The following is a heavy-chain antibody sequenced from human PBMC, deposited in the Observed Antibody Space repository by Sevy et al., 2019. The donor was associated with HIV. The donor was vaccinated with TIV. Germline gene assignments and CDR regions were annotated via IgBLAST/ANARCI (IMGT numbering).Heavy chain of an antibody. D-gene: IGHD2-15*01. CDR2: IYPGDSDT. CDR3: ARFGSYRLAYYGMDV. J-gene: IGHJ6*02. CDR1: GYSFTNYW. Sequence: GESLKISCKGSGYSFTNYWIGWVRQMPGKGLELMGIIYPGDSDTRYSPSFQGQVTISADKSISTAYLQWRSLRASDTAMYYCARFGSYRLAYYGMDVWGQGITVTVSS. V-gene: IGHV5-51*01.